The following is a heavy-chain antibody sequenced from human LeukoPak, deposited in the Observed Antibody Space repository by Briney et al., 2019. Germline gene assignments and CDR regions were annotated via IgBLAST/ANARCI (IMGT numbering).Heavy chain of an antibody. V-gene: IGHV3-7*01. CDR1: GFPFSNYW. D-gene: IGHD4-23*01. CDR3: VRDRGYSTFDY. CDR2: MKEDGGEI. Sequence: PGGSMRLSCAGYGFPFSNYWMAWVRQAPGKGLEWVANMKEDGGEINYVDSVKGRFTISRDNAKNSLDLQMNSLRVDGTAVYYCVRDRGYSTFDYWGQGTLVIVSS. J-gene: IGHJ4*02.